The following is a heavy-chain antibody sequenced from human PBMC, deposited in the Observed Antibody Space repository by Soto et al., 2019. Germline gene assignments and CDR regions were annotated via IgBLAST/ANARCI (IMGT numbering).Heavy chain of an antibody. CDR2: ISGSGGST. D-gene: IGHD6-13*01. J-gene: IGHJ4*02. Sequence: GGPLRLSCAASGFTFSNYAVTWVRQAPGKGLEWVSTISGSGGSTYYADSVKGRFTISRDNSKNTLYLQMNSLRAEDTAVYYCAKDQGSSWYEIDYWGQGTLVTSPQ. CDR3: AKDQGSSWYEIDY. CDR1: GFTFSNYA. V-gene: IGHV3-23*01.